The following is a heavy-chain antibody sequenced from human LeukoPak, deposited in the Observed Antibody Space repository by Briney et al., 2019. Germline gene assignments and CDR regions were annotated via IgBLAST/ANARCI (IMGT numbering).Heavy chain of an antibody. D-gene: IGHD2-15*01. V-gene: IGHV3-21*01. Sequence: PGGSLRLSCAASGFTFSSCSMNWVRQAPGKGLEWVSSISSSSSYIYYADSVKGRFTISRDNAKNSLYLQMNSLRAEDTAVYYCARVYCSGGSCYLGFDYWGQGTLVTVSS. CDR2: ISSSSSYI. J-gene: IGHJ4*02. CDR1: GFTFSSCS. CDR3: ARVYCSGGSCYLGFDY.